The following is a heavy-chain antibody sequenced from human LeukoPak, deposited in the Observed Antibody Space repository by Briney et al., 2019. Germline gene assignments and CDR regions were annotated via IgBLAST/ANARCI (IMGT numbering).Heavy chain of an antibody. CDR2: INPDGSDI. V-gene: IGHV3-74*01. CDR3: STSLNLPGY. CDR1: GITLRTYW. Sequence: GGSLRLSCEASGITLRTYWMHWVRQAPGKGLEWVPCINPDGSDIRYADPVKGRFSISRDNARNMVSLQMNSLTVEDTAMYFCSTSLNLPGYWGQGTLVIVSS. D-gene: IGHD4/OR15-4a*01. J-gene: IGHJ4*02.